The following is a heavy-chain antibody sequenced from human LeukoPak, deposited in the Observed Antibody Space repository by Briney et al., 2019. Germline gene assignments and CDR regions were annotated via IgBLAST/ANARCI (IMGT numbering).Heavy chain of an antibody. D-gene: IGHD1-26*01. Sequence: SETLSLTCAVYGGSFSGYYWSWIRQPPGKGLEWIGEINHSGSTNYNPSLKSRVTISVDTSKNQFSLKLSSVTAADTAVYYCARLVVGATGWAYYYYMDVWGKGTTVTVSS. CDR2: INHSGST. V-gene: IGHV4-34*01. CDR1: GGSFSGYY. CDR3: ARLVVGATGWAYYYYMDV. J-gene: IGHJ6*03.